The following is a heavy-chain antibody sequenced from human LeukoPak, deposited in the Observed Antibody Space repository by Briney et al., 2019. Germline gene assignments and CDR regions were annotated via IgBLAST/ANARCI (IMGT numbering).Heavy chain of an antibody. CDR1: GFTFSGSA. CDR3: TRRQTDDSSGYYAY. Sequence: GGCLRLSCAASGFTFSGSAMHWVRQASGKGLEWVGRIRSKANSYATAYAASVKGRFTISRDDSKNTAYLQMNSLKTEDTAVYYCTRRQTDDSSGYYAYWGQGTLVTVSS. CDR2: IRSKANSYAT. D-gene: IGHD3-22*01. V-gene: IGHV3-73*01. J-gene: IGHJ4*02.